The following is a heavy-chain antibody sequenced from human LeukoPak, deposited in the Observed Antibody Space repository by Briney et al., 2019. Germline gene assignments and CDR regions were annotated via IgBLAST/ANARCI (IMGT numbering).Heavy chain of an antibody. CDR1: GGSISSSSYY. CDR2: IYYSGST. D-gene: IGHD3-22*01. J-gene: IGHJ3*02. Sequence: SETLSLTCTVSGGSISSSSYYWGWIRQPPGKGLEWIGSIYYSGSTYYNPSLKSRVTISVDTSKNQFSLKLSSVTAADTAVYYCARSGRRLYYYDSPRGAFDIWGQGTMVTVSS. CDR3: ARSGRRLYYYDSPRGAFDI. V-gene: IGHV4-39*07.